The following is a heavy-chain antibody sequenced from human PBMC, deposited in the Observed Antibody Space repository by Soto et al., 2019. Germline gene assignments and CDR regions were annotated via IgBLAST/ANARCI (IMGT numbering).Heavy chain of an antibody. J-gene: IGHJ6*02. V-gene: IGHV5-51*01. Sequence: GESLKIFCKGSGYTFTDYWLDLGRQLPGKGLEWMVIIYSDDYDTRYSPSFQGHVTITLDKSTSTAYLQWNTLKASDTAMYDYERHNSNFRYYYYGMDVWGQGTTVPVSS. CDR2: IYSDDYDT. CDR3: ERHNSNFRYYYYGMDV. D-gene: IGHD4-4*01. CDR1: GYTFTDYW.